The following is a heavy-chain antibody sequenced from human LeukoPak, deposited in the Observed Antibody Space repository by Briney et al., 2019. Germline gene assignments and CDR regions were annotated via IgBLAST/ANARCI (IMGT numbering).Heavy chain of an antibody. CDR3: ARLIAAAGEQSTNFDH. Sequence: GESLKISCKGSGYGFTSYGIGWVRQMPGKGLGGRGIIYPGDSDTRYSPSFQGQVTISADKSISTAYLQWSSLKASDTAMYYCARLIAAAGEQSTNFDHWGQGTLVTVSS. CDR2: IYPGDSDT. CDR1: GYGFTSYG. D-gene: IGHD6-13*01. V-gene: IGHV5-51*01. J-gene: IGHJ4*02.